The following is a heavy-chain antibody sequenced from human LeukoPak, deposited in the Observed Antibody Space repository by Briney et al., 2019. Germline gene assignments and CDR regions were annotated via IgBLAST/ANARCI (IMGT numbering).Heavy chain of an antibody. CDR2: IWYDGSNK. J-gene: IGHJ4*02. V-gene: IGHV3-33*01. CDR3: ARVGRWGAAMEFFDY. D-gene: IGHD5-18*01. Sequence: PGSSLILYCAASGFTFRSSGLHWVLQAPVTGLEWVAVIWYDGSNKYYADSVKGRFTISRDNSKNTLYLQMNSLRAEDTAVYYCARVGRWGAAMEFFDYWGQGTLVTVSS. CDR1: GFTFRSSG.